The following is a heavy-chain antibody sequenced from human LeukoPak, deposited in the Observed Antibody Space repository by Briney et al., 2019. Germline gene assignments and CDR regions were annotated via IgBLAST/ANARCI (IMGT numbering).Heavy chain of an antibody. D-gene: IGHD5-12*01. CDR3: ARDKGYSWFDP. Sequence: PGGSLRLSCAASGFTFDDYGMSWVRQAPGKGLEWVSGTNWNGGSTGYADSVKGRFTISRDNAKNSLYLQMNSLRAEDTALYHCARDKGYSWFDPWGQGTLVTVSS. CDR1: GFTFDDYG. V-gene: IGHV3-20*01. CDR2: TNWNGGST. J-gene: IGHJ5*02.